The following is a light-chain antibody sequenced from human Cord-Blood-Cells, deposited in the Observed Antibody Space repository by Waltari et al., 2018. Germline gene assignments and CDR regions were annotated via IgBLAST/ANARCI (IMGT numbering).Light chain of an antibody. CDR3: QQSYSTPQT. J-gene: IGKJ1*01. CDR1: QSISSY. V-gene: IGKV1-39*01. CDR2: AAS. Sequence: DIQLTQSPYSLSASVGDRVTITCRASQSISSYLNWDQQKPGKAPKFLIYAASSLESGIPARFSGSGSGTDFTLTISSLQPEDFATYYCQQSYSTPQTFGQGTKVEIK.